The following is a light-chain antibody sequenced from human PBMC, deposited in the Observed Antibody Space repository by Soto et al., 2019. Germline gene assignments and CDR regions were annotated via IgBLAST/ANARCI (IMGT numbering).Light chain of an antibody. J-gene: IGLJ1*01. V-gene: IGLV2-8*01. CDR1: SRDIGGYDF. CDR2: NVN. CDR3: SSYSDTNIGV. Sequence: QSVLTQPPSASGSPGQAVTISCTGTSRDIGGYDFVSWYQVRPGEAPQLIIYNVNGRPSGVPRRFSGSKSGNTASLTVSGLQAVDEADSYCSSYSDTNIGVFGTGTKVTVL.